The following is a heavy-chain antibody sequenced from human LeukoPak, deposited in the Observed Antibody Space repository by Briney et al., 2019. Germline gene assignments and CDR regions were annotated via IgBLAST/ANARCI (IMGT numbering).Heavy chain of an antibody. J-gene: IGHJ4*02. CDR2: IIPIFGTA. CDR1: GGTFSSYA. D-gene: IGHD2-21*02. Sequence: VASVKVSCKASGGTFSSYAISWVRQAPGQGLEWMGGIIPIFGTANYAQKFQGRVTITADESTSTAYMELSSLRSEDTAVYCCAAVAYCGGDCYPYFDYWGQGTLVTVSS. CDR3: AAVAYCGGDCYPYFDY. V-gene: IGHV1-69*13.